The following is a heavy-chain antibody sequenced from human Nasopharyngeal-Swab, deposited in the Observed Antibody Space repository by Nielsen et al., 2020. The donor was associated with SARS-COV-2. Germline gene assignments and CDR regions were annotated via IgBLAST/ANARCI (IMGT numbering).Heavy chain of an antibody. J-gene: IGHJ4*02. V-gene: IGHV4-31*02. Sequence: SETLSLTCTVSGGSINSGDYYWSWIRQPPGKGLEWIGYIYYSGSTYYNPSLKSRVTISIDTSKNQFSLKLSSVTAADTAVYYCAARYSSSWVPTRTIDYWGQGTLVTVSS. CDR3: AARYSSSWVPTRTIDY. CDR2: IYYSGST. CDR1: GGSINSGDYY. D-gene: IGHD6-13*01.